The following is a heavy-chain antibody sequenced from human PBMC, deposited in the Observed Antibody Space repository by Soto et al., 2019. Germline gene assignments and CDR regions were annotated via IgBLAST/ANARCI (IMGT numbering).Heavy chain of an antibody. CDR3: ARDRGGDYFYYYYYMDV. CDR1: GYTFTSYG. V-gene: IGHV1-18*01. J-gene: IGHJ6*03. Sequence: ASVKVSCKASGYTFTSYGISWVRQAPGQGLEWMGWISAYNGNTNYAQKLQGRVTMTTDTSTSTAYMELRSLRSDDTAVYYCARDRGGDYFYYYYYMDVWGKGTTVTVSS. CDR2: ISAYNGNT. D-gene: IGHD4-17*01.